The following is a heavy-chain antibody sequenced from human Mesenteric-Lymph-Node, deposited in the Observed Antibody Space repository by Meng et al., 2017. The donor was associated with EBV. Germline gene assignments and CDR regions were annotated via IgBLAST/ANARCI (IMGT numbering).Heavy chain of an antibody. Sequence: QLGQFGAEVIKPGASVMVSGKASGSTLTNTGITWVRQAPGQGLEWMGWIATYTGTTRYTPKLQGRVTMTTDTSTSTAYMELRSLRSDDTAVYYCARGSGARPFDIWGQGTMVTVSS. D-gene: IGHD1-26*01. J-gene: IGHJ3*02. CDR1: GSTLTNTG. CDR2: IATYTGTT. CDR3: ARGSGARPFDI. V-gene: IGHV1-18*01.